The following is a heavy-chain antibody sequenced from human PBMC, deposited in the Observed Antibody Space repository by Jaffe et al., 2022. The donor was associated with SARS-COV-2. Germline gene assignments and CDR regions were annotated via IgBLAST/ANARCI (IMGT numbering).Heavy chain of an antibody. Sequence: QVQLVQSGAEVKKPGASVKVSCKASGYTFTNYGISWVRQAPGQGLEWMAWISAYNGNTNYAQKLQGRVTMTTDTSTSTAYMELRSLRSDDTAVYYCAREPYYYDSSGYYLGSSYGMDVWGRGTTVTVSS. D-gene: IGHD3-22*01. J-gene: IGHJ6*02. CDR3: AREPYYYDSSGYYLGSSYGMDV. CDR2: ISAYNGNT. V-gene: IGHV1-18*01. CDR1: GYTFTNYG.